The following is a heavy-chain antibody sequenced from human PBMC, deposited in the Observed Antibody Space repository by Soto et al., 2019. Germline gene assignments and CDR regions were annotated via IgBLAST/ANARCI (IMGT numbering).Heavy chain of an antibody. V-gene: IGHV3-30-3*01. J-gene: IGHJ4*02. CDR1: GFTFSNGFTFSNYA. D-gene: IGHD2-15*01. Sequence: QVQLVESGGGVVQPGRSLRLSCAASGFTFSNGFTFSNYAMHWVRQAPGKGLEWVAVISYDGSNKYYADSVKGRFTISRDKSKNTLYLQMNSLRVEDTAVYYCARDFAPHRVAAPATGDYWGQGSLVTVSS. CDR3: ARDFAPHRVAAPATGDY. CDR2: ISYDGSNK.